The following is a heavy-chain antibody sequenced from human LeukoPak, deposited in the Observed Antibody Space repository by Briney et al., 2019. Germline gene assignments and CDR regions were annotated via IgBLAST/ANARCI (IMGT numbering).Heavy chain of an antibody. CDR3: AREAYYDSSGAPQRRAFDI. V-gene: IGHV4-34*01. D-gene: IGHD3-22*01. CDR1: GGSFSGYY. Sequence: SETLSLTCAVYGGSFSGYYWSWIRQPPGKGLEWIGEINHSGSTNYNPSLKSRVTISVDTSKNQFSLKLSSVTAADTAVYYCAREAYYDSSGAPQRRAFDIWGQGTMVTVSS. J-gene: IGHJ3*02. CDR2: INHSGST.